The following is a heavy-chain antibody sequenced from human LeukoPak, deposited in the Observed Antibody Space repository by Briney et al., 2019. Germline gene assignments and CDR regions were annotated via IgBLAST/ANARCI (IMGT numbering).Heavy chain of an antibody. J-gene: IGHJ4*02. V-gene: IGHV3-23*01. CDR1: GFTFSSYA. CDR3: AKDRSCTNDICHGDFDY. CDR2: ISGSGGST. Sequence: PGGSLRLSCAASGFTFSSYAVSWDRQAPGKGLEWVSSISGSGGSTYSADSVKGRFTISRDNSKNTLYLQMNSLRAEDTALYYCAKDRSCTNDICHGDFDYWGQGTLVTVSS. D-gene: IGHD2-8*01.